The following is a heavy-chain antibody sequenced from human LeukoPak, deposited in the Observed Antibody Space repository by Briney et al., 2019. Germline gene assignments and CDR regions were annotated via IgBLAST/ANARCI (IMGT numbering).Heavy chain of an antibody. Sequence: SETLSLTCTVSGDSISNYYWTWIRQPPGKGLEWIGYIYYTGSTNYNPSLKSRVTISVDTSKNQFSLKLSSVTAADTAVYYCASLNYYDSSGYYRYWGQGTLVTVSS. J-gene: IGHJ4*02. CDR3: ASLNYYDSSGYYRY. CDR1: GDSISNYY. D-gene: IGHD3-22*01. CDR2: IYYTGST. V-gene: IGHV4-59*01.